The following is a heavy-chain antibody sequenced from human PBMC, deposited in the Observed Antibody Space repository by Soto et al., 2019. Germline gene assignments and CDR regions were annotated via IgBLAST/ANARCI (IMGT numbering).Heavy chain of an antibody. D-gene: IGHD6-13*01. Sequence: PGGSLRLSCAASGFTFSTYSMNWVRRAPGKGLEWVSSISSGSTYIYYADSVKGRFTISRDNAKNSLYLHMNSLRAVDTAVYYCARGEEIPGIAAAGAGWFDPWGQGTLVTVSS. J-gene: IGHJ5*02. CDR1: GFTFSTYS. CDR2: ISSGSTYI. V-gene: IGHV3-21*06. CDR3: ARGEEIPGIAAAGAGWFDP.